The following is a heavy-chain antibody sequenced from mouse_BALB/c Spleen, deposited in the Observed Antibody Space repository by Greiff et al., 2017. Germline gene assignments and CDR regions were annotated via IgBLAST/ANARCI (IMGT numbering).Heavy chain of an antibody. Sequence: VQVVESGPGLVAPSQSLSITCTVSGFSLTGYGVNWVRQPPGKGLEWLGMIWGDGSTDYNSALKSRLSISKDNSKSQVFLKMNSLQTDDTARYYCAREHYGYSYAMDYWGQGTSVTVSS. CDR1: GFSLTGYG. D-gene: IGHD2-2*01. J-gene: IGHJ4*01. CDR3: AREHYGYSYAMDY. V-gene: IGHV2-6-7*01. CDR2: IWGDGST.